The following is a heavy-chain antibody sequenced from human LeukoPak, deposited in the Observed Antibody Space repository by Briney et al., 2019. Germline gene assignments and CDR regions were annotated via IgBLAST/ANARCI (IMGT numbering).Heavy chain of an antibody. CDR2: IYYSGST. V-gene: IGHV4-39*01. Sequence: PSETLSLTCTVSGGSISSSSYYWGWIRQPPGKGLEWIGSIYYSGSTYYNPSLKSRVTISVDTSKNQFSPKLSSVTAADTAVYYCASAFYDYVWGSYRTIYYFDYWGQGTLVTVSS. CDR3: ASAFYDYVWGSYRTIYYFDY. D-gene: IGHD3-16*02. CDR1: GGSISSSSYY. J-gene: IGHJ4*02.